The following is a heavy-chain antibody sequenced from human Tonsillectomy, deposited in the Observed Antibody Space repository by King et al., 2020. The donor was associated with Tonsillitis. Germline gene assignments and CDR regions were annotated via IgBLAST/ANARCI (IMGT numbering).Heavy chain of an antibody. CDR2: IYYSGST. V-gene: IGHV4-61*01. J-gene: IGHJ4*02. CDR1: GGSVSSGLYY. D-gene: IGHD3-3*01. CDR3: ATLAYYDFWSAPYYFDY. Sequence: QLQESGPGLVKPSETLSLTCTVSGGSVSSGLYYWGWIRQPPGKGLEWIGYIYYSGSTNYNPSLNSRLTISLDTSKNQFSLKLSSVTAADTAVYYCATLAYYDFWSAPYYFDYWGQGTRVTVSS.